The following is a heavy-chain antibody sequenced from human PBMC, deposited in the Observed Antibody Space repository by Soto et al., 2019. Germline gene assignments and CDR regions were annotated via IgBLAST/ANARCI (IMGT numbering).Heavy chain of an antibody. V-gene: IGHV3-30-3*01. J-gene: IGHJ4*02. CDR2: ISSDGSNK. CDR3: ARDRDAYNLFDY. D-gene: IGHD1-1*01. CDR1: GCTFSIYP. Sequence: PGGSLRLSCAASGCTFSIYPMHWVRPAPGKGLEWVAVISSDGSNKYYAHSEKGRFTISRDNSKNTLYLQVNSLRAEDTAVYYCARDRDAYNLFDYWGQGILVTVSS.